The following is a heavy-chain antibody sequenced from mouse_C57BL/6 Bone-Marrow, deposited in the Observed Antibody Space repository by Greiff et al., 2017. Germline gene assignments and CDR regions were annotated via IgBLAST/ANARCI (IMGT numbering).Heavy chain of an antibody. CDR2: INPSNGGT. D-gene: IGHD2-3*01. CDR3: ARGPLYDGYSAWFAY. CDR1: GYTFTSYW. V-gene: IGHV1-53*01. Sequence: QVQLKQPGTELVKPGASVKLSCKASGYTFTSYWMHWVKQRPGQGLEWIGNINPSNGGTNYNEKFKSKATLTVDKSSSTAYMQLSSLTSEDSAVYYCARGPLYDGYSAWFAYWGQGTLVTVSA. J-gene: IGHJ3*01.